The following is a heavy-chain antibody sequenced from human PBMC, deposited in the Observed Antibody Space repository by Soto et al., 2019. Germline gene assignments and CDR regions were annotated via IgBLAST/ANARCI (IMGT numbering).Heavy chain of an antibody. Sequence: GGTLRRPCTPCGFGFRSHAIQGGRQAPGKGLEWVAVISSDGATKYVADSLKGRFTISRDNFESTMSLQMNNLRPEDTALYYCARSSVHIAAAGRLDLWGPGTLVTVSS. J-gene: IGHJ5*02. V-gene: IGHV3-30*14. D-gene: IGHD6-13*01. CDR1: GFGFRSHA. CDR2: ISSDGATK. CDR3: ARSSVHIAAAGRLDL.